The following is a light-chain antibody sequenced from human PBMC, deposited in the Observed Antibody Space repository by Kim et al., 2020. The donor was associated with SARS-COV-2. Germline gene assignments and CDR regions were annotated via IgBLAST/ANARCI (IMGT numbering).Light chain of an antibody. Sequence: AVGQTVRSTCQGESLRSYYASWYQQKPGKAPVLVIYGKNNRPSGIPDRFSGSSSGNTASLTITGAQAEDEADYYCNSRDSSGNHWVFGGGTQLTVL. CDR1: SLRSYY. V-gene: IGLV3-19*01. CDR3: NSRDSSGNHWV. CDR2: GKN. J-gene: IGLJ3*02.